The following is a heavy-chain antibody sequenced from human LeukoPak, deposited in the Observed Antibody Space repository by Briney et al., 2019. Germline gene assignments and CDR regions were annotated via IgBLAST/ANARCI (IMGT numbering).Heavy chain of an antibody. CDR1: GFTFSSYG. CDR3: AKDRRTDFDY. Sequence: GGSLRLSCAASGFTFSSYGMHWVRQAPGKGLEWVAVISYDGSDKYYADSVKGRFTTSRDNSKNTLYLQMNSLRAEDTAVYYCAKDRRTDFDYWGQGTLVTVSS. CDR2: ISYDGSDK. V-gene: IGHV3-30*18. D-gene: IGHD1-14*01. J-gene: IGHJ4*02.